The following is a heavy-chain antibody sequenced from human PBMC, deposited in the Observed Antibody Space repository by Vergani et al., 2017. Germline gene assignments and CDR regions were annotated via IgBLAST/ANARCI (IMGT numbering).Heavy chain of an antibody. CDR1: GYSFTSYW. CDR2: IYPGDSDT. Sequence: EVQLVQSGAEVKKPGESLKISCKGSGYSFTSYWIGWVRQMPGKGLEWMGIIYPGDSDTSYSPSFQGQVTISADKSISTAYLQWSRLKASDTAMYYCARSDSSSWNYYYYGMDVWGQGTTVTVSS. V-gene: IGHV5-51*01. CDR3: ARSDSSSWNYYYYGMDV. D-gene: IGHD6-13*01. J-gene: IGHJ6*02.